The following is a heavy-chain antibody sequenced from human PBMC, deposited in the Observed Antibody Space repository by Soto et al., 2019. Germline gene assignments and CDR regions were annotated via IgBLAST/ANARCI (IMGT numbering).Heavy chain of an antibody. CDR2: LYSSGST. D-gene: IGHD3-22*01. CDR3: AARPLLPGAP. V-gene: IGHV3-53*01. CDR1: GFTFTGND. J-gene: IGHJ3*01. Sequence: EVQLVESGGGLIQPGGSLRLSCAASGFTFTGNDMNWVRQAPGKGLEWVSLLYSSGSTYYADSVKGRFTISRDHSNNTLYLQMSSLRAEDTAVYYCAARPLLPGAPWGQGTMVTVSS.